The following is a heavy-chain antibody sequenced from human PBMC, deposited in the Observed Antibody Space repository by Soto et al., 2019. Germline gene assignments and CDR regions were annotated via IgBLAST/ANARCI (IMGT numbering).Heavy chain of an antibody. CDR3: ARGFYGDPPALDY. CDR1: GFTFSSYY. V-gene: IGHV3-74*01. Sequence: EVQLVESGGGLVQPGGSLRLSCAASGFTFSSYYMHWVRQAPGKGLVWISRIKTDGSFSSYADSVKGRFTISRDNARKTLLLQMNSLSDDDTAVYYCARGFYGDPPALDYWGQGTLVSVSS. D-gene: IGHD4-17*01. CDR2: IKTDGSFS. J-gene: IGHJ4*02.